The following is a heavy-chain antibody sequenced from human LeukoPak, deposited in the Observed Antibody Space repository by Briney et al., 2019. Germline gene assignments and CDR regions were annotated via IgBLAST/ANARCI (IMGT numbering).Heavy chain of an antibody. V-gene: IGHV1-69*13. CDR1: GGTFGSYA. J-gene: IGHJ4*02. CDR2: IIPIFGTA. D-gene: IGHD4-11*01. Sequence: GASVKVSCKASGGTFGSYAISWVRQAPGQGLEWMGGIIPIFGTANYAQKFQGRVTITADESTSTAYMELSSLRSEDTAVYYCARDGLGVSLYSNYAFDYWGQGTLVTVSS. CDR3: ARDGLGVSLYSNYAFDY.